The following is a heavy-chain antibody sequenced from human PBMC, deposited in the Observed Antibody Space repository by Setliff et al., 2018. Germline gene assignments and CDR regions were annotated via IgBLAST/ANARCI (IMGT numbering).Heavy chain of an antibody. CDR3: ATPGRDDLDSPFEPFDI. Sequence: SETLSLTCAVSGASVNSGHYWGWIRQPPGKGLEWIATIYHRGRKYYNPSLQSRVSVSLDTSKNHFSLRLTSMTAADTAVYYCATPGRDDLDSPFEPFDIWGQGTMVTVSS. D-gene: IGHD3-3*01. CDR2: IYHRGRK. CDR1: GASVNSGHY. J-gene: IGHJ3*02. V-gene: IGHV4-38-2*01.